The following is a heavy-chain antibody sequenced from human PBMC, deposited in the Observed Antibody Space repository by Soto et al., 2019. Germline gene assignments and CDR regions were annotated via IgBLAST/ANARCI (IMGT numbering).Heavy chain of an antibody. V-gene: IGHV4-4*02. J-gene: IGHJ5*02. CDR2: IFHDGNT. CDR3: ARHEGWTGPDQ. D-gene: IGHD2-8*02. CDR1: GASIGSGGW. Sequence: SETLSLTCAVSGASIGSGGWWSWVRQPPGKGLEWIVEIFHDGNTNYSPSLKSRVTISVDKSQNQFSLNVYSVTAADTAVYYCARHEGWTGPDQWGQGTLVTVSS.